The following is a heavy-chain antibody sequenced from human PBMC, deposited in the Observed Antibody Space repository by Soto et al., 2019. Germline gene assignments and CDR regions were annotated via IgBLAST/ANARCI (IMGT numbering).Heavy chain of an antibody. Sequence: ASVKVSCKASGYTFTSYAMHWVRQAPGQRLEWMGWINAGNGNTKYSQKFQGRVTITRDTSAGTAYMELSSLRSEDTAVYSCAIGADPGYTSTWYVYGGQGALVTVSS. CDR2: INAGNGNT. CDR3: AIGADPGYTSTWYVY. D-gene: IGHD6-13*01. J-gene: IGHJ4*02. CDR1: GYTFTSYA. V-gene: IGHV1-3*01.